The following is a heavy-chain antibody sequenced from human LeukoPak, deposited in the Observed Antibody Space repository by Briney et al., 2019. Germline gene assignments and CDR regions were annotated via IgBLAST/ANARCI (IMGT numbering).Heavy chain of an antibody. V-gene: IGHV1-46*01. CDR3: ARGRLGYCSGGSCYSLRGAFDI. Sequence: ASVKVSCKASGYTFTRYYMHWVRQAPGQGLEWMGIIDPSGGGTSYAQKFQGRVTMTRDMSTSTVYMELSSLRSEDTAVYYCARGRLGYCSGGSCYSLRGAFDIWGQGTMVTVSS. CDR2: IDPSGGGT. J-gene: IGHJ3*02. CDR1: GYTFTRYY. D-gene: IGHD2-15*01.